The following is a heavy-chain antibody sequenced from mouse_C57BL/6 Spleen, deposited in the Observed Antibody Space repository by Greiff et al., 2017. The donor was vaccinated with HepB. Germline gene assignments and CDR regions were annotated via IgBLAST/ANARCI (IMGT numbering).Heavy chain of an antibody. CDR2: ISYDGSN. D-gene: IGHD1-1*01. CDR3: ARDYYGSSPAWFAY. V-gene: IGHV3-6*01. J-gene: IGHJ3*01. Sequence: EVQLQESGPRLVKPSQSLSLTCSVTGYSITSGYYWNWIRQFPGNKLEWMGYISYDGSNNYNPSLKNRISITRDTSKNQFFLKLNSVTTEDTATYYCARDYYGSSPAWFAYWGQGTLVTVSA. CDR1: GYSITSGYY.